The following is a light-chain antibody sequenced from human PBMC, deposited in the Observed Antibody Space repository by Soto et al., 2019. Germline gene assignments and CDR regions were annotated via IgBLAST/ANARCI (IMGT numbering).Light chain of an antibody. Sequence: DIQMTQSPTSLSASVGDRVTITCRASQDIRHFVAWYQQKPGTAPKLLIYAASTLQSGVPSRFSGSGSGTDFTLTINSLQPEDVATYSCQKYSSVPVFGPGTKVEIK. CDR3: QKYSSVPV. V-gene: IGKV1-27*01. J-gene: IGKJ3*01. CDR1: QDIRHF. CDR2: AAS.